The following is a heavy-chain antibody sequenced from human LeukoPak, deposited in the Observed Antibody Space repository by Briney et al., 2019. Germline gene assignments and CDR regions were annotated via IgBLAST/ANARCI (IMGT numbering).Heavy chain of an antibody. CDR3: ASNILTGYYKYYYYYYYMDV. J-gene: IGHJ6*03. V-gene: IGHV1-18*01. CDR1: GYTFTSYG. Sequence: ASVKVSCKASGYTFTSYGVSWVRQAPGQGLEWMGWISAYNGNTNYAQRLQGRVTMTTDTSTSTAYMELSSLRSEDTAVYYCASNILTGYYKYYYYYYYMDVWGKGTTVTVSS. CDR2: ISAYNGNT. D-gene: IGHD3-9*01.